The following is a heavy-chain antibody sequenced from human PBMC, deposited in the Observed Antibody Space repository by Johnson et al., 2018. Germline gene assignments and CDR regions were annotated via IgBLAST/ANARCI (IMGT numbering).Heavy chain of an antibody. CDR1: GFAFTYYG. J-gene: IGHJ6*03. CDR2: ISNDGRSK. D-gene: IGHD2-8*01. Sequence: QVQLVQSGGGVVQPGRSLRLSCAASGFAFTYYGMNWVRQAPGKGLEWVTGISNDGRSKYYVEYVKGRFKISRDNSKNMLWRQMNSLRPDDTAVYYCAKKYCTNGVGFSGGDYMDAWGKGTTVTVSS. V-gene: IGHV3-30*18. CDR3: AKKYCTNGVGFSGGDYMDA.